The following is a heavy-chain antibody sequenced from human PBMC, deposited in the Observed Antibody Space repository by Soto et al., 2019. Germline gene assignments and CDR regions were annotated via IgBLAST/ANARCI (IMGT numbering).Heavy chain of an antibody. Sequence: TFEPQSLPSSVAGGSIINLYWRWIRQPPGKGLEWIGYIYYSGSTNYNPSLKSRVTISVDTSKNQFSLKLSSVTAADTAVYYCARRYSSAFDIWGQGTMVTVSS. CDR3: ARRYSSAFDI. V-gene: IGHV4-59*08. D-gene: IGHD6-13*01. CDR2: IYYSGST. J-gene: IGHJ3*02. CDR1: GGSIINLY.